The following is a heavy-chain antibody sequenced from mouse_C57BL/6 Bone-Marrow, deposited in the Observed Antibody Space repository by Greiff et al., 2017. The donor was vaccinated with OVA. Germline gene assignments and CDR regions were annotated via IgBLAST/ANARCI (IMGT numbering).Heavy chain of an antibody. Sequence: QVQLQQPGAELVKPGASVKLSCKASGYTFTSYWMHWVKQRPGRGLEWIGRIDPNSGGTKYNEKFKSKASLTVDKPSSTAYMQLSSLTSEDSAVYYCAREGIYYDYDGAYYYAMDYWGQGTSVTVSS. CDR2: IDPNSGGT. D-gene: IGHD2-4*01. J-gene: IGHJ4*01. V-gene: IGHV1-72*01. CDR1: GYTFTSYW. CDR3: AREGIYYDYDGAYYYAMDY.